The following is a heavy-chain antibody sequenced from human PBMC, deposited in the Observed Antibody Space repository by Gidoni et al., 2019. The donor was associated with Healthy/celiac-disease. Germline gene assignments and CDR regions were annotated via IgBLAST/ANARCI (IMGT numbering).Heavy chain of an antibody. V-gene: IGHV3-13*04. CDR3: ARGGLTGAAFDI. CDR2: IGTAGDT. J-gene: IGHJ3*02. D-gene: IGHD7-27*01. CDR1: GFTFSSYD. Sequence: EVQLVESGGGLVQPGGSLRLSCAASGFTFSSYDMHWVRQATGKGLEWVSAIGTAGDTYYPGSVKGRFTISRENAKNSLYLQMNSLRAGDTAVYYCARGGLTGAAFDIWGQGTMVTVSS.